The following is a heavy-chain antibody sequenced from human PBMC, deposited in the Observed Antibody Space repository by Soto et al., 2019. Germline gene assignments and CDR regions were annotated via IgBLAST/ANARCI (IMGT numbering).Heavy chain of an antibody. CDR2: INPNSGGT. CDR1: GYTFTGYY. J-gene: IGHJ2*01. D-gene: IGHD2-15*01. CDR3: ARAVSHCSFCSIYSGTQVWYFDL. V-gene: IGHV1-2*04. Sequence: ASVKVSCKASGYTFTGYYMHWVRQAPGQGIEWMGWINPNSGGTNYAQKFQGWVTMTRDTSISTAYMELSRLRSDDTAVYYCARAVSHCSFCSIYSGTQVWYFDLWGRGTLVTVSS.